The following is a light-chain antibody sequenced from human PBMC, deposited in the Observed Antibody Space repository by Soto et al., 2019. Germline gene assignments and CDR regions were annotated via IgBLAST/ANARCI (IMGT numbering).Light chain of an antibody. J-gene: IGKJ1*01. Sequence: DSHMSQSPSTLSASVGDRVTITCRASQSVSMGLAWYQQKPGKAPDVLICKTSSLESGVASRFSGSGSGTEFTLTISSLQPDDFATYHCQHWTDYSWTFGQGTKVEVK. V-gene: IGKV1-5*03. CDR2: KTS. CDR3: QHWTDYSWT. CDR1: QSVSMG.